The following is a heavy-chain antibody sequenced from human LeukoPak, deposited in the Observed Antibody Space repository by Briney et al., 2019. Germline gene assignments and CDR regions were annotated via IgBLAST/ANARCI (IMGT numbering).Heavy chain of an antibody. D-gene: IGHD1-26*01. V-gene: IGHV3-21*01. CDR3: ARGSYGLFDY. CDR2: ISSSSSYI. CDR1: GFTFSSYS. Sequence: GGSLRLSCAASGFTFSSYSMNWVRQAPGKGLEWVSSISSSSSYIYYADSVKGRFAISRDNAKNSIYMQMKRLRAEDTAVYYCARGSYGLFDYWGQGTLVTVSS. J-gene: IGHJ4*02.